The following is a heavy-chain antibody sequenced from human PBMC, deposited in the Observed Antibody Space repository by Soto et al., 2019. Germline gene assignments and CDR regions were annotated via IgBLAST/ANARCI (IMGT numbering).Heavy chain of an antibody. J-gene: IGHJ4*02. D-gene: IGHD3-10*01. CDR1: GFTFSSYA. CDR2: ISGSGGRT. Sequence: EVQLLESGGGLVQPGVSLRLSCAASGFTFSSYAMSWVRQAPGKGLEWVSAISGSGGRTYYADSVKGRFTISRDNSRNQLYLQMNCLRAEDTGVYYCANHLWFGALSNWGQGTLVTVSS. CDR3: ANHLWFGALSN. V-gene: IGHV3-23*01.